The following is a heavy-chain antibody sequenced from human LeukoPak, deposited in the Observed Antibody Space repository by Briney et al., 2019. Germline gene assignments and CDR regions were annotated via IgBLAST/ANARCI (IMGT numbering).Heavy chain of an antibody. CDR2: INPSGGST. D-gene: IGHD3-22*01. J-gene: IGHJ3*02. CDR3: ARDKWSGIVVVGSYNDAFDI. Sequence: ASVKVSCKASGYTFTSYYMHWVRQAPGQGLEWMGIINPSGGSTSYAQKFQGRVTMTRDTSTSTVYMELSSLRSEDTAVYYCARDKWSGIVVVGSYNDAFDIRGQGTMVTVSS. CDR1: GYTFTSYY. V-gene: IGHV1-46*01.